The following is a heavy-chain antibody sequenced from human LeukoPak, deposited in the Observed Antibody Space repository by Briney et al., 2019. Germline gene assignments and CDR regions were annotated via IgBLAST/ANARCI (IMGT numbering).Heavy chain of an antibody. J-gene: IGHJ4*02. D-gene: IGHD3-16*01. CDR2: ISSSSSYI. V-gene: IGHV3-21*01. CDR3: ARDWGDVVPYYFDY. Sequence: GGSLRLSCAASGFTFSSYSMNWVRQAPGKGLECVSSISSSSSYIYYADSVKGRFTISTDNAKNSLYLQMNSLRAEDTAVYYCARDWGDVVPYYFDYWGQGTLVTVSS. CDR1: GFTFSSYS.